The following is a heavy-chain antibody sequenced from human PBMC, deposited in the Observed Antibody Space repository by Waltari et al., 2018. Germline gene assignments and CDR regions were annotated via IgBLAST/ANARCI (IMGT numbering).Heavy chain of an antibody. J-gene: IGHJ5*02. CDR3: ARDPSYCGGDCLFDP. CDR1: GGTFSSYA. Sequence: QVQLVQSGAEVKKPGSSVKVSCKASGGTFSSYAISWVRQATGQGLEWMGGIIPILGIANYAQKFQGRVTITADKSTSTAYMELSSLRSEDTAVYYCARDPSYCGGDCLFDPWGQGTLVTVSS. D-gene: IGHD2-21*01. CDR2: IIPILGIA. V-gene: IGHV1-69*10.